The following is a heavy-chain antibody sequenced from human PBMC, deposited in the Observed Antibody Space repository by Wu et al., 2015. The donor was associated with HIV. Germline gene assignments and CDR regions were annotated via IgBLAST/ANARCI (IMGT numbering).Heavy chain of an antibody. V-gene: IGHV1-2*02. CDR3: ARGPPHDGMDV. D-gene: IGHD1-14*01. CDR2: INPNSGGT. J-gene: IGHJ6*02. CDR1: GYTFTNYY. Sequence: QVQLVQSGAEVKKPGASVRVSCKASGYTFTNYYIHWVRQAPGQGLEWMGWINPNSGGTNYAQRFEGRVTMARDTSISTAYMDLSRLIFDDTAVYYCARGPPHDGMDVWGQGTTVTVSS.